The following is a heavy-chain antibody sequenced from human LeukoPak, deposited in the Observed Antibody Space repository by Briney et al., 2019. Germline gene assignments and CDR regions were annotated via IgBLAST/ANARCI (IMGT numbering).Heavy chain of an antibody. V-gene: IGHV3-23*01. CDR1: GFTFSSSA. CDR2: ITSSGDST. D-gene: IGHD3-16*01. J-gene: IGHJ4*02. Sequence: GGSLRLSCTASGFTFSSSAVSWVRQAPGKGLEWVSSITSSGDSTYNADSVKGRFIISRDNSKNTLYLQMNSLRAEDTAVYYCVRGRVFVDYWGRGTLVTVSS. CDR3: VRGRVFVDY.